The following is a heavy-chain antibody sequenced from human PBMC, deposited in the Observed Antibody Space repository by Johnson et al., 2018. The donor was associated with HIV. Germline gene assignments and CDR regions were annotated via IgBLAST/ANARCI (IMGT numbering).Heavy chain of an antibody. D-gene: IGHD5-18*01. Sequence: VQLVESGGGLVQPGGSLRLSCVVSGFTFSSHAMSWVRQAPGKGLEWVSAIRGSDGSTDYADSVKGRFTISRDNSKNTLSLQMNSLRAEDTAVYYCARVKGYGIPNAFDIWGQGTMVTVSS. CDR3: ARVKGYGIPNAFDI. J-gene: IGHJ3*02. V-gene: IGHV3-23*04. CDR1: GFTFSSHA. CDR2: IRGSDGST.